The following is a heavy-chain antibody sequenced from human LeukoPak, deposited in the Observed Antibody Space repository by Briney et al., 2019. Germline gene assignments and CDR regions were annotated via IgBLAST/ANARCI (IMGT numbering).Heavy chain of an antibody. CDR3: TRIFGYYYFYMDV. V-gene: IGHV3-49*04. D-gene: IGHD3-16*01. CDR2: IRTEDYDGAT. CDR1: GFTFGDYA. Sequence: GGSLRLSCAASGFTFGDYAMSWVRQAPGKGLEWVGFIRTEDYDGATDYGASVKGRFTISRDDSKNIAYLQMNSLNTEDTGICFCTRIFGYYYFYMDVWGKGTTVIVSS. J-gene: IGHJ6*03.